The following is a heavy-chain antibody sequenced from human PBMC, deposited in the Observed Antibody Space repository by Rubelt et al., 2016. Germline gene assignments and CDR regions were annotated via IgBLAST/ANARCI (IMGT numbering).Heavy chain of an antibody. Sequence: QVQLRESGPGLVKPSQTLSLTCSVSGGSISTGGYYWSWIRQHPAKGLEWIGYIYYSGRTYYSPSLRSRVTLSVDTSRKQFSLKLNSGTVADTAMYYWSREYGYSSGSYSHVYYFDPWGQGTLVTVSS. D-gene: IGHD6-19*01. V-gene: IGHV4-31*03. CDR3: SREYGYSSGSYSHVYYFDP. CDR2: IYYSGRT. J-gene: IGHJ4*02. CDR1: GGSISTGGYY.